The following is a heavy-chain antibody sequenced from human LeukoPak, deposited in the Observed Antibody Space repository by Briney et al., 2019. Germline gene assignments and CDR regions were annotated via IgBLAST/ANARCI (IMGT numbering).Heavy chain of an antibody. CDR2: VNTNTGNP. CDR1: GYTFTKYA. V-gene: IGHV7-4-1*02. Sequence: ASVKVSCKASGYTFTKYAMNWVRQAPGQGREWMGWVNTNTGNPTYAQGFTGRVVFSLDTSVSTAYLQISSLKAEDTAVYYCAKVQGYCSTTSCYPDYWGQGTLVTVSS. CDR3: AKVQGYCSTTSCYPDY. J-gene: IGHJ4*02. D-gene: IGHD2-2*01.